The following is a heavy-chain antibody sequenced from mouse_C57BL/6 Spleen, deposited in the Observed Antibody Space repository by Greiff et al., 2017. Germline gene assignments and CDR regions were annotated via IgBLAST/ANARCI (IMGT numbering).Heavy chain of an antibody. J-gene: IGHJ2*01. CDR2: INPSNGDT. CDR3: ARWGDYYGSSPFDY. Sequence: VQLQESGAELVRPGASVKLSCKASGYTFTSYWMHWVKQRPGQGLEWIGNINPSNGDTNYNEKFKSKATLTVDKSSSTAYMQLCSLTSEDSAVYSCARWGDYYGSSPFDYWGQGTTLTVSS. V-gene: IGHV1-53*01. CDR1: GYTFTSYW. D-gene: IGHD1-1*01.